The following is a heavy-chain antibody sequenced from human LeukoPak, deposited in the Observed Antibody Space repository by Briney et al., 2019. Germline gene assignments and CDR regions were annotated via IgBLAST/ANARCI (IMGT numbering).Heavy chain of an antibody. CDR2: IIPIFGTA. CDR3: ASVDTGDYSSPYYSMDV. CDR1: SATFSSYA. Sequence: SVKVSCKASSATFSSYAIIWVRQAPGQGLEWMGRIIPIFGTANYTQKFQGRVTITADESTSTAYMELSSLTSEDTAVYSCASVDTGDYSSPYYSMDVWGKGTTVTVSS. D-gene: IGHD4-11*01. V-gene: IGHV1-69*13. J-gene: IGHJ6*03.